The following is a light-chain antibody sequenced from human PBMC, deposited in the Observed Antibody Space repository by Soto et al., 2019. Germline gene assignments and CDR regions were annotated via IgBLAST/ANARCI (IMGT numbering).Light chain of an antibody. CDR2: GAS. CDR1: QSVSTY. J-gene: IGKJ4*01. V-gene: IGKV3-20*01. Sequence: IVLTQSPGTLSLSPGERATLSCRASQSVSTYLAWYQQQPGQAPRLLIYGASSRATGIPDRFSGSGSGTDFTLTISGLEPEDFAVYYCQEYGSSFGGGTKVDIK. CDR3: QEYGSS.